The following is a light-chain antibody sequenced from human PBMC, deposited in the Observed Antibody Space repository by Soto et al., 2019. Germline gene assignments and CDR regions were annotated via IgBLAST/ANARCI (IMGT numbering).Light chain of an antibody. Sequence: EIVLTQSPATLSLSPGERATLSCRASQSVSSYLAWYQQKPGQTPRLLIYDASSRATGIPARFSGSGSGTDFTLTISSLEPEDFAVYYCQQRSNWPPLIFGGGTKVEIK. CDR2: DAS. CDR3: QQRSNWPPLI. V-gene: IGKV3-11*01. J-gene: IGKJ4*01. CDR1: QSVSSY.